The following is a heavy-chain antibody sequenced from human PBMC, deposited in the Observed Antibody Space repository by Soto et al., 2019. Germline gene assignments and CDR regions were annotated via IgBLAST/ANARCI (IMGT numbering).Heavy chain of an antibody. V-gene: IGHV1-69*01. CDR2: IIPVLATT. CDR1: TGTFSDYA. Sequence: EQLVQSGAEVKKPGSSVKVSCKASTGTFSDYALTWVRQAPGQGLEWMGGIIPVLATTSYAQKFQGRVSITADESTSTAYMELSSLRSEDTAVYYCACNWGNSLRNWFDPWGQGTLVTVSS. CDR3: ACNWGNSLRNWFDP. D-gene: IGHD7-27*01. J-gene: IGHJ5*02.